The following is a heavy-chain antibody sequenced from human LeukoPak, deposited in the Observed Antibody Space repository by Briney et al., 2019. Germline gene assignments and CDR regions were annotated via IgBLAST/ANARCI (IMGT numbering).Heavy chain of an antibody. V-gene: IGHV3-48*03. Sequence: PGGSLRLSCAASGFTFSSYEMNWVRQAPGKGLEWVSYISSSGSTIYYADSVKGRFTISRDNSKNTLYLQMNSLRAEDTAVYYCARAPAWLQPRFDYWGQGTLVTVSS. CDR2: ISSSGSTI. CDR3: ARAPAWLQPRFDY. J-gene: IGHJ4*02. D-gene: IGHD5-24*01. CDR1: GFTFSSYE.